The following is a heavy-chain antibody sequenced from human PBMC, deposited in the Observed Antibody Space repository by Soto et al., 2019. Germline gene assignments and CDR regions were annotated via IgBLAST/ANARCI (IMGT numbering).Heavy chain of an antibody. D-gene: IGHD4-17*01. V-gene: IGHV4-4*07. Sequence: QVQLQESGPGLVKPSETLSLTCSVSGDSISRKYWSWLRQPAGGGLEWMGRIYTTGATNYNSSLKSRVSMSVDTSKNQFSLRLTSVTAADTAVYFCAMTVIAPSPYLDHWGQGLLVTVSS. CDR1: GDSISRKY. J-gene: IGHJ4*02. CDR2: IYTTGAT. CDR3: AMTVIAPSPYLDH.